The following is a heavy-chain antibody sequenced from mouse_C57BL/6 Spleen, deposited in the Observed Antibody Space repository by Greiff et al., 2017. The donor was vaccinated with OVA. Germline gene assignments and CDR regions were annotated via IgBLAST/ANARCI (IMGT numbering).Heavy chain of an antibody. CDR2: IRSKSNNYAT. D-gene: IGHD3-1*01. Sequence: DVHLVESGGGLVQPKGSLKLSCAASGFSFNTYAMNWVRQAPGKGLEWVARIRSKSNNYATYYADSVKDRFTISRDDSESMLYLQMNNLKTEDTAMYYCVRHGAYYFDYWGQGTTLTVSS. CDR3: VRHGAYYFDY. J-gene: IGHJ2*01. CDR1: GFSFNTYA. V-gene: IGHV10-1*01.